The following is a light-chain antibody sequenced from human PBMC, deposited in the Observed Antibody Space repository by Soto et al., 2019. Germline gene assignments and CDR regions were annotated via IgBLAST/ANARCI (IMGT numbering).Light chain of an antibody. CDR1: SSDVGSYNY. V-gene: IGLV2-11*01. CDR2: DVS. CDR3: CSYAGSYYV. J-gene: IGLJ1*01. Sequence: QSALTQPRSMSGSPGQSVTISCTGTSSDVGSYNYVSWYQQHPGKAPKLMIYDVSKRPSGVPDRFSGSKSGNTASLTISGLQAEDEADYYCCSYAGSYYVFGTGTKLTVL.